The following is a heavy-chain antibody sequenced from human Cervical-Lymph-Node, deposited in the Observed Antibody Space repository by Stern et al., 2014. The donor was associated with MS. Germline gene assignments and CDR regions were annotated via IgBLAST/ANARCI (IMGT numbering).Heavy chain of an antibody. CDR1: GYTFTSYW. V-gene: IGHV5-51*01. Sequence: EVQLVESGPEVKRPGESLKISCQASGYTFTSYWIGWVRQMPGKGLEWIAIIVPGGSDIRYSPSFQRQVTISADKSSSPAYLQWNNLKASDTAIYYCARQRYFDYWGQGTLVTVSS. CDR2: IVPGGSDI. CDR3: ARQRYFDY. J-gene: IGHJ4*02.